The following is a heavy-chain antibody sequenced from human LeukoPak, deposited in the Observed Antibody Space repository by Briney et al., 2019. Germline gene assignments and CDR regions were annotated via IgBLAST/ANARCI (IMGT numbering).Heavy chain of an antibody. J-gene: IGHJ4*02. Sequence: ASVKVSCKASGYTFTSYGISWVRQAPGQGLEWMRWISAYNGNTNYAQKLQGRVTMTTDTSTSTAYMELRSLRSDDTAVYYCARLGYCSSTSCPLDYWGQGTLVTVSS. V-gene: IGHV1-18*01. CDR1: GYTFTSYG. CDR2: ISAYNGNT. CDR3: ARLGYCSSTSCPLDY. D-gene: IGHD2-2*01.